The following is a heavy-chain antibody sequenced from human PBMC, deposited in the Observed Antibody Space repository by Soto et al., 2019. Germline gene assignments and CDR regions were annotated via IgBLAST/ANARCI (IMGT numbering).Heavy chain of an antibody. V-gene: IGHV2-5*01. CDR1: GFSLSTSGVG. D-gene: IGHD2-21*02. Sequence: SGPTLVNPTQTLTLTCTFSGFSLSTSGVGVGWIRQPPGKALEWLALIYWNDDKRYSPPLKSRLTITKDTSKNQVVLTMTNMDPVDTATYYCAHNNCGGDCYTLDYWGQGTLVTVSS. CDR3: AHNNCGGDCYTLDY. J-gene: IGHJ4*02. CDR2: IYWNDDK.